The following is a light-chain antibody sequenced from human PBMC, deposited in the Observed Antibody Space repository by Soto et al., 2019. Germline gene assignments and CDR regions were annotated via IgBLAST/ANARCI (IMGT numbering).Light chain of an antibody. CDR1: SSDIGAYNH. CDR2: SVS. V-gene: IGLV2-14*01. CDR3: ISYTSSSTVV. Sequence: SALTQPASVSGSPGQSITISCSGSSSDIGAYNHVAWFQQFPGKTPKLVIYSVSDRPSGVSYRFSGSKSGNTASLTISGLQADDEADYYCISYTSSSTVVFGGGTQLTVL. J-gene: IGLJ2*01.